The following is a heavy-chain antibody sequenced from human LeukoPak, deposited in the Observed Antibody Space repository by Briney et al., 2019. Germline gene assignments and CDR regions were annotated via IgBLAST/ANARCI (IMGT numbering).Heavy chain of an antibody. CDR1: GFTFSNCW. CDR2: IKQDGSEK. V-gene: IGHV3-7*01. CDR3: ARDYDFWSGYYRGFDY. Sequence: PGGSLRLSCAASGFTFSNCWMSWVRQAPGKGLEWMASIKQDGSEKYYVDSVKGRFTISRDNAKISLYLQMNSLRAEDTAVYYCARDYDFWSGYYRGFDYWGQGTLVTVSS. J-gene: IGHJ4*02. D-gene: IGHD3-3*01.